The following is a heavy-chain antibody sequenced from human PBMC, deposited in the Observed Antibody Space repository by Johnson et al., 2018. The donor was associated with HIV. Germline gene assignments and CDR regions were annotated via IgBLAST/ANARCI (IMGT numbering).Heavy chain of an antibody. Sequence: QVQLVESGGGVVQPGRSLRLSCAASGFTFSSYAMHWVRQAPGKGLEWVAVISYDGSNKYYADSVKGRFNISRDNSKNTLYLQMNSLRAEDTAVYYCARDRGYCTNGVCYYDAFDIWGQGTMVTVSA. CDR3: ARDRGYCTNGVCYYDAFDI. V-gene: IGHV3-30-3*01. CDR1: GFTFSSYA. D-gene: IGHD2-8*01. J-gene: IGHJ3*02. CDR2: ISYDGSNK.